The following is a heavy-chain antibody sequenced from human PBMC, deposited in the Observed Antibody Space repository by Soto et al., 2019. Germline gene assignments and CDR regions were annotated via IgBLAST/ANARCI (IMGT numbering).Heavy chain of an antibody. V-gene: IGHV3-11*01. CDR2: LSSSGDTV. Sequence: QVRLVESGGGLVKPGGSLRLSCAASGFTFSDYYMAWVRQAPGRGLEWVSSLSSSGDTVYFADSVKGRFTISRANAKTSLFLQMDSLRAEDTAVYYCARHARSGYYDDAFDLCGQGTMVTVSS. J-gene: IGHJ3*01. D-gene: IGHD3-22*01. CDR1: GFTFSDYY. CDR3: ARHARSGYYDDAFDL.